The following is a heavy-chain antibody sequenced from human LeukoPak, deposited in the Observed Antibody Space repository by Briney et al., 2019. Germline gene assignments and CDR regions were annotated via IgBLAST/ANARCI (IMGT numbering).Heavy chain of an antibody. CDR3: ARDGVVRPPDCSSTSCPYNYYYYGMDV. CDR1: GGTLSSYT. V-gene: IGHV1-69*02. J-gene: IGHJ6*02. Sequence: SVKVSCKASGGTLSSYTISWVRQAPGQGLEWMGRVIPNLGIANYAQKFQGRVTITADKSPSTAYMELSSMRSEDTAVYYCARDGVVRPPDCSSTSCPYNYYYYGMDVWGQGTTVTVSS. CDR2: VIPNLGIA. D-gene: IGHD2-2*01.